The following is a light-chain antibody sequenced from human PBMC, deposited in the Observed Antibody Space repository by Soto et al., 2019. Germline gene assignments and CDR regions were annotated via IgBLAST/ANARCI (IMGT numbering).Light chain of an antibody. J-gene: IGKJ3*01. CDR2: SAS. Sequence: EILMTQSPATLSVSPGERATRSCRASQSLSRNLAWYQQKPGQAPRLLIYSASTRASGIPARFSGSGSGTEFTLTISSLQSEDFALYYCQHYNDWPPAFTFGPGTKVDL. V-gene: IGKV3-15*01. CDR3: QHYNDWPPAFT. CDR1: QSLSRN.